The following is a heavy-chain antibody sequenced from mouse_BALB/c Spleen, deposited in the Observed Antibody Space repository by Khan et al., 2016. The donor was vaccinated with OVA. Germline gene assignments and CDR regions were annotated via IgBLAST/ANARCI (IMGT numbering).Heavy chain of an antibody. Sequence: VQLQQSGPELVKPGASVKVSCKASGYSFTDYNMYWVKQSHGKSLEWIGYIDPYNGGNNYKQKFKGKATLTVDKSSSTAFMHLNRLTSEVSAVYYCALIYYYGSGFDYWGQGTTVTVSS. CDR3: ALIYYYGSGFDY. V-gene: IGHV1S135*01. CDR1: GYSFTDYN. J-gene: IGHJ2*01. D-gene: IGHD1-1*01. CDR2: IDPYNGGN.